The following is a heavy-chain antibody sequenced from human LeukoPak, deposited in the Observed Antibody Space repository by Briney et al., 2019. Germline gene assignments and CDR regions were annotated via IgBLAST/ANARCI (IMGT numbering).Heavy chain of an antibody. V-gene: IGHV4-31*11. D-gene: IGHD4-17*01. Sequence: SETLSLTCAVYGGSFSGYYWSWIRQHPGKGLEWIGYIYYSGSTYYNPSLKSRVTISVDTSKNQFSLKLSSVTAADTAVYYCARRDYGDHLDFDYWGQGTLVTVSS. CDR1: GGSFSGYY. CDR2: IYYSGST. CDR3: ARRDYGDHLDFDY. J-gene: IGHJ4*02.